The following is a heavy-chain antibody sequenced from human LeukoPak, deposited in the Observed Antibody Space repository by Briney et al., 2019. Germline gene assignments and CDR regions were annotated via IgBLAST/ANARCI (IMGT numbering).Heavy chain of an antibody. V-gene: IGHV1-69*05. CDR2: IIPIFGTA. CDR1: GGTFSSYA. J-gene: IGHJ4*02. Sequence: SVKVSCKASGGTFSSYAISWVRQAPGQGLEWMGGIIPIFGTANYAQKFQGRVTITTDESTSTAHMELSSLRSEDTAVYYCARGGYEGLARPYYFDYWGQGTLVTVSS. D-gene: IGHD5-12*01. CDR3: ARGGYEGLARPYYFDY.